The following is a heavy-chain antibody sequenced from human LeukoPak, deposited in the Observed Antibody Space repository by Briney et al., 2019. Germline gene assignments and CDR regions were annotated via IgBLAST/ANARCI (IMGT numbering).Heavy chain of an antibody. V-gene: IGHV3-13*01. CDR2: ISTAGDT. J-gene: IGHJ3*02. CDR3: ARAPGGNYYNI. Sequence: GGSLRLSCAASGFTFSTYDMHWVRHTTGKGLEWASAISTAGDTYYAGSVKGRFTISRENAKNSLYLQMNSLRAGDTAVYYCARAPGGNYYNIWGQGTMVTVSS. D-gene: IGHD3-10*01. CDR1: GFTFSTYD.